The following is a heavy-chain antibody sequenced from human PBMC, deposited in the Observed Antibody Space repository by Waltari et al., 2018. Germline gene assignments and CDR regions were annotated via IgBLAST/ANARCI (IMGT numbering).Heavy chain of an antibody. CDR3: TRGQNSGSYWDGAFDI. D-gene: IGHD1-26*01. V-gene: IGHV3-49*04. J-gene: IGHJ3*02. CDR1: GFTFGDYA. CDR2: IRSKAYGGTT. Sequence: EVQLVESGGGLVQPGRSLRLSCTASGFTFGDYAMSWVRQAPVKGLEWVGFIRSKAYGGTTEYAASVKGRFTISRDDSKSIAYLQMNSLKTEDTAVYYCTRGQNSGSYWDGAFDIWGQGTVVTVSS.